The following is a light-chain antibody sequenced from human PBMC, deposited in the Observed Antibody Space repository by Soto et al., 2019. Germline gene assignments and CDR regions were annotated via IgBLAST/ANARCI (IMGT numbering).Light chain of an antibody. V-gene: IGLV2-14*03. Sequence: QSVLTQPASVSGSPGQWITISCTGTSSDVGAYKYVSWFQQYPGKVPKLIIYEVNDRPSGVANRFSASKSGNTASLTISGLQAEDEADYYCSSYTRQSTYVFGTGTKVTVL. CDR1: SSDVGAYKY. J-gene: IGLJ1*01. CDR2: EVN. CDR3: SSYTRQSTYV.